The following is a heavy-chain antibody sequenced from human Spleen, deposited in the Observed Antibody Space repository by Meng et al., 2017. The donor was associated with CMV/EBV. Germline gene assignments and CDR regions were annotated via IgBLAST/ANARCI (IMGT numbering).Heavy chain of an antibody. CDR3: AREVCSSTSCFPYYYYGMDV. Sequence: GGSLRLSCAASGFTFSDYYMSWIRQAPGKGLEWVSYISSSGSTIYYADSVKGRFTISRDNAKNSLYLQMNSLRAEDTAVYYCAREVCSSTSCFPYYYYGMDVWGQGTTVTVSS. J-gene: IGHJ6*02. V-gene: IGHV3-11*01. D-gene: IGHD2-2*01. CDR1: GFTFSDYY. CDR2: ISSSGSTI.